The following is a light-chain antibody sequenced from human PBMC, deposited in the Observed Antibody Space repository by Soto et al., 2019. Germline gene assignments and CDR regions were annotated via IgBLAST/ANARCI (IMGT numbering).Light chain of an antibody. V-gene: IGKV3D-20*02. J-gene: IGKJ5*01. CDR3: QQRSNWP. CDR2: AAS. Sequence: EIGLTQSPDTLSLFPGERATLSCRASQSVSSTYLAWYQQKPGQAPRPLISAASSRATGTPDRFSGSGSGTDFTLTISRLEPEDFAVYYCQQRSNWPLGQGTRLEIK. CDR1: QSVSSTY.